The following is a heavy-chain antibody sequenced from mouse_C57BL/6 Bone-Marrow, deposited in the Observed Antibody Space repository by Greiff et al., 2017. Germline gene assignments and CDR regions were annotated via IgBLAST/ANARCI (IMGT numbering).Heavy chain of an antibody. D-gene: IGHD2-1*01. CDR2: IWSGGST. V-gene: IGHV2-2*01. CDR1: GFSLTSYG. J-gene: IGHJ4*01. Sequence: QVHVKQSGPGLVQPSQSLSITCTVSGFSLTSYGVHWVRQSPGKGLEWLGVIWSGGSTDYNAAFISRLSISKDNSKSQVFFKMNSLQADDTAIYYCARNSGLLWYPGDAMDYWGQGTSVTVSS. CDR3: ARNSGLLWYPGDAMDY.